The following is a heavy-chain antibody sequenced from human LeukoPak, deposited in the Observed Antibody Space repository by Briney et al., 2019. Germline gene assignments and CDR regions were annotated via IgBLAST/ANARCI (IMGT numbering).Heavy chain of an antibody. CDR2: IIPIFGTA. D-gene: IGHD2-8*01. V-gene: IGHV1-69*01. CDR1: GGTFSSYA. J-gene: IGHJ4*02. Sequence: SVKVSCKASGGTFSSYAISWVRQAPGQGLEWMGGIIPIFGTANYAQKFQGRVTITADESTSTAYMELSSLRSEDTAVSYCARNLGYCTNGVCYTLDYWGQGTLVTVSS. CDR3: ARNLGYCTNGVCYTLDY.